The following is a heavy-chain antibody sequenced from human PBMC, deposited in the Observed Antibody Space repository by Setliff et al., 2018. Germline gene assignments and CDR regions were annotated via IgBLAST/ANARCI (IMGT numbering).Heavy chain of an antibody. J-gene: IGHJ6*04. Sequence: GGSLRLSCGASGFSFSDYYMSWIRQAPGKGLEWVAYISASGTTRKYADSMKGRFIVSRNNAKNSLYLQVKILRAEDTALYFCAREENGGYPGTYGAFNLWGKGNRVTVSS. CDR3: AREENGGYPGTYGAFNL. CDR1: GFSFSDYY. CDR2: ISASGTTR. D-gene: IGHD4-17*01. V-gene: IGHV3-11*04.